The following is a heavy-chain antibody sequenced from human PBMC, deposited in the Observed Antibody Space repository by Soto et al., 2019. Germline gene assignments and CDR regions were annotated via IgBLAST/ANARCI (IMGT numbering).Heavy chain of an antibody. D-gene: IGHD2-8*01. CDR3: AKDQCNGNGVFDVFDI. CDR2: IHGDGGGT. Sequence: ELQLLESGGGLVQPGGSLRLSCAGSGFTFSNYAMSWVRQAPGRGPEWVSSIHGDGGGTYYADSVKGRFTISRDNSKNTLYLDKNSVRADDTAFYYCAKDQCNGNGVFDVFDIWGQGTLVTVSS. V-gene: IGHV3-23*01. J-gene: IGHJ3*02. CDR1: GFTFSNYA.